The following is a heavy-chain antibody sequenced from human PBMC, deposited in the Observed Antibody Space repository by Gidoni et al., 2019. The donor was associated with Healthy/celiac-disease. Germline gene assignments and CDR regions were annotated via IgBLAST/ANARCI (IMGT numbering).Heavy chain of an antibody. CDR1: GFTFSSYG. CDR3: AKDGDRYSSGWYFFDY. D-gene: IGHD6-19*01. Sequence: QVQLVASGGGVVQPGRSLRLSCAASGFTFSSYGMHWVRQAPGKGLEWVAVTSYDGSNKYYADSVKGRFSISRDNSKNTLYLQMNSLRAEDTAVYYCAKDGDRYSSGWYFFDYWGQGTLVTVSS. J-gene: IGHJ4*02. V-gene: IGHV3-30*18. CDR2: TSYDGSNK.